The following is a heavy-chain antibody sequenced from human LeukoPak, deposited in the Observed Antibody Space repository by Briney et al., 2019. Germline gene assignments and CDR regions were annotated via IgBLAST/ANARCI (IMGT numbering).Heavy chain of an antibody. D-gene: IGHD7-27*01. Sequence: GGSLRLSCAASGFIVNSNYMNWVRQAPGRGLEWVSVIYSGGSTYFADSVKGRFTISRDNSKNTLYLQMSSLRAEDTAVYYCATTVGLEVWGFDIWGQGTMVTVSS. CDR2: IYSGGST. V-gene: IGHV3-53*01. CDR1: GFIVNSNY. CDR3: ATTVGLEVWGFDI. J-gene: IGHJ3*02.